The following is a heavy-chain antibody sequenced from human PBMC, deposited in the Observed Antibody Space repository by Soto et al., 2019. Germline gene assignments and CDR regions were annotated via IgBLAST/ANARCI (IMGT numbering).Heavy chain of an antibody. CDR2: IYHGST. CDR3: ARAGGLGAVAVDY. D-gene: IGHD6-19*01. CDR1: GGSISSGGYS. V-gene: IGHV4-30-2*01. J-gene: IGHJ4*02. Sequence: QLQLQESGSGLVKPSQTLSLTCAVSGGSISSGGYSWSWIRQPPGKGLEWIGYIYHGSTYYNPSLKRRVTTSVDRSQNQFSLKLSSGTAADTAVYYWARAGGLGAVAVDYWGQGTLVTVSS.